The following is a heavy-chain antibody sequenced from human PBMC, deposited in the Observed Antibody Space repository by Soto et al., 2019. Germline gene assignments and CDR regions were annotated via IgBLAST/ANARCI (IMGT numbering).Heavy chain of an antibody. CDR2: INHSGST. J-gene: IGHJ6*02. V-gene: IGHV4-34*01. CDR1: GGSFSGYY. CDR3: ARARITMVRGVIITFYGMDV. Sequence: LSLTCAVYGGSFSGYYWSWIRQPPGKGLEWIGEINHSGSTNYNPSLKSRVTISVDTSKNQFSLKLSSVTAADTAVYYCARARITMVRGVIITFYGMDVWGQGTTVTVSS. D-gene: IGHD3-10*01.